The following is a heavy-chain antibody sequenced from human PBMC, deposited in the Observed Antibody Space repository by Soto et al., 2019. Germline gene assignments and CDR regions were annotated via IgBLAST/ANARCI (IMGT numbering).Heavy chain of an antibody. Sequence: ESGGGLVQPGGSLRLSCAASGFSVSSDYMSWVRQAPGKGLEWVSVVYSGGSAYYADSVKGRFSSSKDNAKNSLYLQMHNLRGEDTAVYYWTRDSHKGYWGQGTLVTGAS. J-gene: IGHJ4*02. CDR3: TRDSHKGY. V-gene: IGHV3-66*01. CDR2: VYSGGSA. CDR1: GFSVSSDY.